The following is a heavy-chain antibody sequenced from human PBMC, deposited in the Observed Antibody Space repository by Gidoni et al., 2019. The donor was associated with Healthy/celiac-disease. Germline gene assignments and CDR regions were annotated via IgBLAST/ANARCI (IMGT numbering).Heavy chain of an antibody. D-gene: IGHD3-9*01. Sequence: QVQLQQWGAGLLKPSETLSLTCAVYGGSFSGYYWSWIRQPPGKGLEWIGEINHSGSTNYNPSLKSRVTISVDTSKNQFSLKLSSVTAADTAVYYCARTRYFDWLLYGARRDNWFDPWGQGTLVTVSS. V-gene: IGHV4-34*01. CDR3: ARTRYFDWLLYGARRDNWFDP. CDR1: GGSFSGYY. J-gene: IGHJ5*02. CDR2: INHSGST.